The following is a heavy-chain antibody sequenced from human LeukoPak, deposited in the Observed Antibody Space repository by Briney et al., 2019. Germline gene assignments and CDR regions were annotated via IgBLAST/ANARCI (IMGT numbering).Heavy chain of an antibody. CDR2: IYYSGNT. CDR1: GASISSYY. Sequence: PSETLSLTCTVSGASISSYYWSWIRQPPGKGLEWIAYIYYSGNTNYNPSLKSRVTISVDRSKNQFSLKLSSVTAADTAAYYCARGPGSYYEFDYWGQGTLVTASS. J-gene: IGHJ4*02. D-gene: IGHD1-26*01. CDR3: ARGPGSYYEFDY. V-gene: IGHV4-59*01.